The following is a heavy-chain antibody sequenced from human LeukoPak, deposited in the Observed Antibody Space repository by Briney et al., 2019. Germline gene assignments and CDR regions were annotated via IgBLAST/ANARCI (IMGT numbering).Heavy chain of an antibody. D-gene: IGHD3-3*01. CDR3: ARAVTIFGVVTIGYYFDY. V-gene: IGHV4-59*01. CDR2: IYYSGST. J-gene: IGHJ4*02. CDR1: GGSISSYY. Sequence: PSETLSLTCTVSGGSISSYYWSWIRQPPGKGLEWIGYIYYSGSTNHNPSLKSRVTISVDTSKNQFSLKLSSVTAADTAVYYCARAVTIFGVVTIGYYFDYWGQGTLVTVSS.